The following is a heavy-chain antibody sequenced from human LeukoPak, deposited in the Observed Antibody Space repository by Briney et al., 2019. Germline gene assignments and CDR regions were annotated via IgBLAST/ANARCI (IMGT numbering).Heavy chain of an antibody. CDR3: ARGGGWFGELHWFDP. Sequence: PSETLSLTCTVSGGSISSSSYYWGWIRQPPGKGLEWIGSIYYSGSTYYNPSLKSRVTISVDTSKNQFSLKLSSVTAADTAVYYCARGGGWFGELHWFDPWGQGTLVTVSS. CDR1: GGSISSSSYY. CDR2: IYYSGST. J-gene: IGHJ5*02. D-gene: IGHD3-10*01. V-gene: IGHV4-39*07.